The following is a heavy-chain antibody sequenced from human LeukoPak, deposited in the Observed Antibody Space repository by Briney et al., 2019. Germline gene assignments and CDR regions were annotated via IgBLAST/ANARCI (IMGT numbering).Heavy chain of an antibody. CDR3: ARGHTYYDILTGYYGFTFFAY. CDR2: TFYRSKWYN. V-gene: IGHV6-1*01. CDR1: GDSVSSNTAA. D-gene: IGHD3-9*01. J-gene: IGHJ4*02. Sequence: SQTLSLTCAISGDSVSSNTAAWNWIRQSPSRGLEWLGRTFYRSKWYNDYAVSVKSRITINPDTPKNQFSLQLNSVTPEDTAVYYCARGHTYYDILTGYYGFTFFAYWGQGTLVTVSS.